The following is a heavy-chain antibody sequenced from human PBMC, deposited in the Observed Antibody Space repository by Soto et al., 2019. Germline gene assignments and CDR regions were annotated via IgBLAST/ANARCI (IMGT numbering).Heavy chain of an antibody. CDR2: INHSGST. CDR1: GGSFSGHY. D-gene: IGHD5-18*01. Sequence: ETLSLTCACYGGSFSGHYWSWIRQPPGKGLEWIGEINHSGSTNYNPSLKSRVTISVDTSKNQFSLKLSSVTAADTAVYYCARGKGYSYGSNWFDPWGQGTLVTVSS. V-gene: IGHV4-34*01. CDR3: ARGKGYSYGSNWFDP. J-gene: IGHJ5*02.